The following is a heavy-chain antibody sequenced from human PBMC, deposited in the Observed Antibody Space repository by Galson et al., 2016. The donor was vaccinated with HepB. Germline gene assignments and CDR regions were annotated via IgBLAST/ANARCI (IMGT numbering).Heavy chain of an antibody. CDR2: ISPSSGDT. J-gene: IGHJ6*02. CDR3: ARGDRVVVSGWRNYHYGMDV. D-gene: IGHD5/OR15-5a*01. Sequence: SVKVSCKASGYSFTDYFVHWVRLAPGQGLEWMGWISPSSGDTNYLQNFQGRVHMTRDMSISTAYMELNSLKSDDTAVYYCARGDRVVVSGWRNYHYGMDVWGLGTTVTVSS. CDR1: GYSFTDYF. V-gene: IGHV1-2*02.